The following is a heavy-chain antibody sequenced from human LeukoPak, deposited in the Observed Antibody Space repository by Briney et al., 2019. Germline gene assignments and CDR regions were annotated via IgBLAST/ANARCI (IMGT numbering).Heavy chain of an antibody. Sequence: PGGSLRLSCVVSGFTFSSYEMNWVRQAPGKGLEWLSHISSSGSSIQYADSVKGRFTISRDNAKNSLYLQMNSLRAEDTAVYYCARTRDVPFDYWGQGTLVTVSS. J-gene: IGHJ4*02. CDR3: ARTRDVPFDY. D-gene: IGHD5-24*01. CDR1: GFTFSSYE. V-gene: IGHV3-48*03. CDR2: ISSSGSSI.